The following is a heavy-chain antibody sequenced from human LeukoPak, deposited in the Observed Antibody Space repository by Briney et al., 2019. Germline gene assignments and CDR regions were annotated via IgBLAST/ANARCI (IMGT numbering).Heavy chain of an antibody. CDR2: IYYSGST. D-gene: IGHD4-17*01. CDR1: GYSISSGYY. J-gene: IGHJ4*02. V-gene: IGHV4-38-2*02. Sequence: SETLSLTCTVSGYSISSGYYWGWIRQPPGKGLEWIGSIYYSGSTYYNPSLKSRVTISVDTSKNQFSLKLSSVTAADTAVYYCARPGYGDLIDYWGQGTLVTVSS. CDR3: ARPGYGDLIDY.